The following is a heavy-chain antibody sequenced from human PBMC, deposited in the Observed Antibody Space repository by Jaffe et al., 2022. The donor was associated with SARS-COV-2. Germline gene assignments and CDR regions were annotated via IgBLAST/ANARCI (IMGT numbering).Heavy chain of an antibody. CDR3: AREIGAFDA. J-gene: IGHJ3*01. CDR2: INPNSGDI. CDR1: GYTFTDYY. V-gene: IGHV1-2*02. Sequence: QVQLVQSGAEVKKPGASVKVSCKASGYTFTDYYIHWVRQAPGQGLEWMGWINPNSGDINFPQKFQGRVTMTSDTSISTAYMELRRLRSDDTAFYYCAREIGAFDAWGQGTMVTVSS.